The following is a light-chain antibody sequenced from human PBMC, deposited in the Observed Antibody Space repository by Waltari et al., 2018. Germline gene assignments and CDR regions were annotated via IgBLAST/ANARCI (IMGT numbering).Light chain of an antibody. J-gene: IGKJ3*01. CDR1: QSVGSSY. CDR3: QQYGSSPRA. Sequence: EIVLTQSPGTLSLSPGERATLSCSASQSVGSSYLSWYQQKPGQAPRLPLYGASSRATGIPDRLSGSGSGTDFTLTISRLEPEDFAVYYCQQYGSSPRAFGPGTKVDIK. CDR2: GAS. V-gene: IGKV3-20*01.